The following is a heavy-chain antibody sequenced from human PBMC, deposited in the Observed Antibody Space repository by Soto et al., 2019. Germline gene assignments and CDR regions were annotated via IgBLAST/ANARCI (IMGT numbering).Heavy chain of an antibody. CDR2: IYHSGST. J-gene: IGHJ5*01. CDR1: GGSISSSNW. CDR3: AKDRGRGYDWFDS. Sequence: SETLSLTCAVSGGSISSSNWWSWVRQPPGKGLEWIGEIYHSGSTNYNPSLKSRVTISVDKSKNQFSLKLSSVTAADTAVYYCAKDRGRGYDWFDSWGQGTLVTVSS. D-gene: IGHD5-12*01. V-gene: IGHV4-4*02.